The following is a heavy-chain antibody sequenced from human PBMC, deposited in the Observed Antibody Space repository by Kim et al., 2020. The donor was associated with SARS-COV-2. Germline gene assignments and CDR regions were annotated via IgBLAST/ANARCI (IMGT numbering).Heavy chain of an antibody. D-gene: IGHD2-2*03. Sequence: GGSLRLSCTTSGFTFTGYAMSWVRQAPGKGLEWVSSIDGSDGTTYYVDSVKGRFTISRDNSKNTLYLQMNSLIADDTAVYYCMKGGWGWIWDHWGQGTRV. J-gene: IGHJ1*01. CDR2: IDGSDGTT. CDR3: MKGGWGWIWDH. CDR1: GFTFTGYA. V-gene: IGHV3-23*01.